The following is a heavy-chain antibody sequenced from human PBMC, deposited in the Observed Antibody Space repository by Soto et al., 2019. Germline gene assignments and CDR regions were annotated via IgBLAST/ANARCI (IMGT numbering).Heavy chain of an antibody. J-gene: IGHJ2*01. Sequence: EVQLVESGGGLVQPGGSLRLSCAASGFSFSNYWMSWVRQAPGEGLEWVANIKYDGSEKYYADSVEVRFTISRDNSKNSLSLLMNSLRTEDTAVYYCVSLYVGGPDWYFDLWGRGTLVTVSS. D-gene: IGHD3-16*01. CDR1: GFSFSNYW. CDR3: VSLYVGGPDWYFDL. V-gene: IGHV3-7*02. CDR2: IKYDGSEK.